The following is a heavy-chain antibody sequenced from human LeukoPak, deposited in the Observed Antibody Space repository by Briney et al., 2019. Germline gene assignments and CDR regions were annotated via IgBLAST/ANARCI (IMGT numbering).Heavy chain of an antibody. J-gene: IGHJ1*01. CDR3: ARDSSSPSVKYFQH. CDR1: GGPISSGSYY. D-gene: IGHD6-6*01. CDR2: IYTSGST. V-gene: IGHV4-61*02. Sequence: SETLSLTCTVSGGPISSGSYYWSWIRQPAGKGLEWIGRIYTSGSTNYNPSLKSRVTISVDTSKNRFSLKLNSVAAADTAVYYCARDSSSPSVKYFQHWGQGTLVTVSS.